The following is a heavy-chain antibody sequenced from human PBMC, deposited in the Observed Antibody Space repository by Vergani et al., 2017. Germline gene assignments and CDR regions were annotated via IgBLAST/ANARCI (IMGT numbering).Heavy chain of an antibody. CDR3: ARYYDSWSGSSYGMDV. CDR1: GGSISSGDYY. V-gene: IGHV4-30-4*08. Sequence: QVQLQESGPGLVKPSQTLSLTCTVSGGSISSGDYYWSWIRQPPGKGLEWIGYIYYSGSTYYNPSLKSRLTFSVDTSKNQFSLKLRSVTAADTAVYYCARYYDSWSGSSYGMDVWGQGTTVTVSS. J-gene: IGHJ6*02. D-gene: IGHD3-22*01. CDR2: IYYSGST.